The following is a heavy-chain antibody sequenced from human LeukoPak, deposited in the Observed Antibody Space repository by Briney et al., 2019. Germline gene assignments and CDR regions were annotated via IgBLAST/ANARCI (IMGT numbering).Heavy chain of an antibody. CDR1: GFTFSSYW. CDR3: AKMEGQRLYDYCMDV. J-gene: IGHJ6*03. CDR2: MSGSGYYT. V-gene: IGHV3-23*01. D-gene: IGHD3-3*01. Sequence: GGSLRLSCAASGFTFSSYWMHWVRQAPGQGLVWVSAMSGSGYYTYYVESVKGRFTISRDNSKNTLYLHMNSLRADDTAVYYCAKMEGQRLYDYCMDVWGRGTTVTVSS.